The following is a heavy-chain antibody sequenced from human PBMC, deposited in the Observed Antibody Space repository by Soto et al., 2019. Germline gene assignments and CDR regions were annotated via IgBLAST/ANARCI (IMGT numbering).Heavy chain of an antibody. CDR2: IYYSGST. CDR1: GGSISRRSYY. V-gene: IGHV4-39*01. D-gene: IGHD5-12*01. Sequence: PSDTLSRTPTLSGGSISRRSYYWGWIRQPPGKGLEWIGSIYYSGSTYYNPSLKSRVTISVDTSKDQFSLKLSSVTAADTAVYYCARRGWLRSTEVDYWGQGTLVTVSS. J-gene: IGHJ4*02. CDR3: ARRGWLRSTEVDY.